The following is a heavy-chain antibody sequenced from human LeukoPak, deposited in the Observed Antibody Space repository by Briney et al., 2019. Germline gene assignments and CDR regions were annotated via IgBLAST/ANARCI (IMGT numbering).Heavy chain of an antibody. CDR2: VYASGTT. J-gene: IGHJ5*01. D-gene: IGHD2-21*01. CDR1: GASVSTYF. V-gene: IGHV4-4*07. CDR3: AKTHCGGGSCDKFDS. Sequence: SATLSLTCIVSGASVSTYFWSWIRQPAGKTMEWIGRVYASGTTYYNPSLRSRVTLSIDTSKNQFSLSLNSVTAADTAVYYCAKTHCGGGSCDKFDSWGQGILVTVSS.